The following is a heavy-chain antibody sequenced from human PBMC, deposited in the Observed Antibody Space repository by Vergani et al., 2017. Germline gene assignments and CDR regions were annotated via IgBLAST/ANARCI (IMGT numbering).Heavy chain of an antibody. J-gene: IGHJ3*02. V-gene: IGHV4-59*12. CDR2: IYYSGST. CDR1: GGSISSYY. D-gene: IGHD3-22*01. CDR3: ARTASSGYYYDAFDI. Sequence: QVQLQESGPGLVKPSETLSLTCTVSGGSISSYYWSWIRQPPGKGLEWIGYIYYSGSTNYNPSLKSRVTISVDTSKNQFSLKLSSVTAADTAVYYCARTASSGYYYDAFDIWGQGTMVTVSS.